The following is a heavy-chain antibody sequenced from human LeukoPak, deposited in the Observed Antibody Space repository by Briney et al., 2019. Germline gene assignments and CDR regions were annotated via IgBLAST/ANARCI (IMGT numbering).Heavy chain of an antibody. Sequence: SETLSLTCAVYGGSFSGYYWTWIRQPPGKGLEWIGEINHSGSTNYNPSLKSRVIISVDTSKNQFSLKLSSVTAADTAVYYCARAGDSSGYGDYWGQGTLVTVSS. CDR2: INHSGST. CDR1: GGSFSGYY. V-gene: IGHV4-34*01. J-gene: IGHJ4*02. D-gene: IGHD3-22*01. CDR3: ARAGDSSGYGDY.